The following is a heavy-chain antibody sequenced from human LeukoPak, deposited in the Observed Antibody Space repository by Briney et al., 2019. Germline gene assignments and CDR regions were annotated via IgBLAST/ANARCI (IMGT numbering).Heavy chain of an antibody. V-gene: IGHV3-33*01. CDR3: ARDGGDGDYLDY. CDR1: GFTFSSYA. Sequence: GGSLRLSCAASGFTFSSYAMHWLRQAPDKGLEWVALIWFDGSNTYYADSVKGRFTISRDNSKDTLFLRMNSLSGEDTAVYYCARDGGDGDYLDYWGQGTLVTVSS. D-gene: IGHD3-16*01. J-gene: IGHJ4*02. CDR2: IWFDGSNT.